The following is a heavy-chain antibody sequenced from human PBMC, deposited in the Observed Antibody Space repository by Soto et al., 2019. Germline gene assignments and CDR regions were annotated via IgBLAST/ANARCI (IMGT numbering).Heavy chain of an antibody. D-gene: IGHD4-17*01. CDR2: IYYSGST. Sequence: KSSETQSLTCTVSGGSISSSSYYWGWIRQPPGKGLEWIGSIYYSGSTYYNPSLKSRVTISVDTSKNQFSLKLSSVTAADTAVYYCARHPYGEYAFDIWGQGTMVTVSS. CDR3: ARHPYGEYAFDI. CDR1: GGSISSSSYY. J-gene: IGHJ3*02. V-gene: IGHV4-39*01.